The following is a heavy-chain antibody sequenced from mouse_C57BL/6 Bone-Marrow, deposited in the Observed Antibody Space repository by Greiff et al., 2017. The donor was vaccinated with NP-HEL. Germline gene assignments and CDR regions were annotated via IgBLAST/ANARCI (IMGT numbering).Heavy chain of an antibody. CDR1: GFTFSSYG. CDR2: ISSGGSYT. Sequence: DVKLVESGGDLVKPGGSLKLSCAASGFTFSSYGMSWVRQTPDKRLEWVATISSGGSYTYYPDSVKGRFTIFRDNAKNTLYLQMSSLKSEDTAMYYCASRRFAYWGQGTLVTVSA. V-gene: IGHV5-6*02. CDR3: ASRRFAY. J-gene: IGHJ3*01.